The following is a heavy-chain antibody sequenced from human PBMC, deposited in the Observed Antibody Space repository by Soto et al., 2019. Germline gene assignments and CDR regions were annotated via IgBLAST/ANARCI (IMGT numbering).Heavy chain of an antibody. CDR3: ARLSPYSSYSFDY. J-gene: IGHJ4*02. Sequence: GESLKISCKGSVYSFTSYCIGCVRQMPGKGLEGMGIIYPGDSDTRYSPAFEGQVTISADKSISTAYLQWRSLKASDNAMYYCARLSPYSSYSFDYWGQGTLVTVSS. CDR1: VYSFTSYC. D-gene: IGHD4-4*01. V-gene: IGHV5-51*01. CDR2: IYPGDSDT.